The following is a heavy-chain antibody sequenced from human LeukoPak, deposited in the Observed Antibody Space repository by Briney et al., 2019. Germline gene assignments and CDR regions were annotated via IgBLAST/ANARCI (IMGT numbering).Heavy chain of an antibody. J-gene: IGHJ4*02. CDR3: ARVGYYASGPFSYFDY. D-gene: IGHD3-10*01. Sequence: GGSLRLSCAASGFTFSGYAMHCVRQAPGKGLEMVAVISYDGSNEYCADSVKGRFTISRDNSKNTLYVQMNSLSVEDTAVYYCARVGYYASGPFSYFDYWGQGTLVTVSS. V-gene: IGHV3-30-3*01. CDR2: ISYDGSNE. CDR1: GFTFSGYA.